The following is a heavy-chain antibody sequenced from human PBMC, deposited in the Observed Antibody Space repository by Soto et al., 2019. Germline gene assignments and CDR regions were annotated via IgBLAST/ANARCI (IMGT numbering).Heavy chain of an antibody. D-gene: IGHD4-17*01. Sequence: PGGSLRLSCAASGFTFSSYAMHWVRQAPGKGLEWVAVISYDGSNKYYADSVKGRFTISRDNSKNTLYLQMNSLRAEDTAVYYCARGFDPDYGDYGGVFDYWGQGTLVTVSS. CDR2: ISYDGSNK. V-gene: IGHV3-30-3*01. CDR3: ARGFDPDYGDYGGVFDY. J-gene: IGHJ4*02. CDR1: GFTFSSYA.